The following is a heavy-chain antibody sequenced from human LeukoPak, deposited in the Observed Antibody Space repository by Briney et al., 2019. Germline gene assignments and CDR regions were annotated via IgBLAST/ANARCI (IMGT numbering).Heavy chain of an antibody. D-gene: IGHD3-22*01. CDR2: IFYSGST. CDR3: ARHRSGYYDWFDP. J-gene: IGHJ5*02. Sequence: PSETLSITCTVSGGSINSYYWSWIRQPPGKGLEWIGYIFYSGSTNYNPSLKSRVTISVDTSENQFSLRLNSVTAADTAVYYCARHRSGYYDWFDPWGQGTLVTVSS. CDR1: GGSINSYY. V-gene: IGHV4-59*08.